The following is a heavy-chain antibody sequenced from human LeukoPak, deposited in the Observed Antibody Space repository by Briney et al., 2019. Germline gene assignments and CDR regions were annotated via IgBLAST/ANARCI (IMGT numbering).Heavy chain of an antibody. J-gene: IGHJ6*02. CDR2: IESDGSST. V-gene: IGHV3-74*01. D-gene: IGHD2-21*01. CDR1: GFTFRTYW. CDR3: AKDQFCGGGSCYGMDV. Sequence: PGGSLRLSCAASGFTFRTYWMNWVRQAPGKGLVWVSRIESDGSSTSYADSVKGRFTISRDNAANTLYLQMNSLRAEDTAVYYCAKDQFCGGGSCYGMDVWGQGTTVTVSS.